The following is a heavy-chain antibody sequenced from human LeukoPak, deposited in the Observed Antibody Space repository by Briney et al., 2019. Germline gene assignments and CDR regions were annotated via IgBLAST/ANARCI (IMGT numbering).Heavy chain of an antibody. D-gene: IGHD2-15*01. V-gene: IGHV3-7*01. CDR3: ARDGGLHTNFDY. CDR2: TKPDGSAE. J-gene: IGHJ4*02. CDR1: GFIFRNYW. Sequence: GGSLRLSCAASGFIFRNYWMGWVRQAPGKGLEWVANTKPDGSAEYYADSVRGRFTASRDNANNLLYLQMNRLRAEDTAVYYCARDGGLHTNFDYWGQGTLLTVSS.